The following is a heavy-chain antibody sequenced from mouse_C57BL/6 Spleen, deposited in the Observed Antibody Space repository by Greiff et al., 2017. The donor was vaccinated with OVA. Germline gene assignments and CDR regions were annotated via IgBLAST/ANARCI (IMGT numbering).Heavy chain of an antibody. J-gene: IGHJ4*01. CDR3: ARSRPLLRAYAIGG. V-gene: IGHV1-61*01. CDR1: GYTFTSYW. CDR2: IYPSDSET. D-gene: IGHD1-1*01. Sequence: QVQLQQPGAELVRPGSSVKLSCKASGYTFTSYWMDWVKQRPGQGLEWIGNIYPSDSETHYNQKFKDKATLTVDKSSSTDYMQLSSLTSEDSAVYYCARSRPLLRAYAIGGRGHSTSVPVSS.